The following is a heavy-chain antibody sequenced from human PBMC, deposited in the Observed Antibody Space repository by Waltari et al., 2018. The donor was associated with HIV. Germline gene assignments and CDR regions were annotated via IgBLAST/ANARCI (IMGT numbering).Heavy chain of an antibody. D-gene: IGHD4-17*01. CDR2: IYYSGST. J-gene: IGHJ2*01. CDR1: GGSISSYY. V-gene: IGHV4-59*01. Sequence: QVQLQESGPGLVKPSETLSLTCTVSGGSISSYYWSWIRQPPGKGLEWIGYIYYSGSTNYNPSLKSRVTISVDTSKNQFSLKLSSVTAADTAVYYCARARSGAGDYGNWYFDLWGRGTLVTVSS. CDR3: ARARSGAGDYGNWYFDL.